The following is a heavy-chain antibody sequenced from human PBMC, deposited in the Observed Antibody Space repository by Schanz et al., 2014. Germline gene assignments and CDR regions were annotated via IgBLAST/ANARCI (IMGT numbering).Heavy chain of an antibody. CDR3: AKAFRTTKYYGMDV. Sequence: VQLVDSGGAVVQPGRSLRLSCAASGFTFYNYAMTWVRQAPGKGLEWVSAISSTGGSTYYADSVKGRFTISRDNSKNTLSLLVNSLRGEDTATYYCAKAFRTTKYYGMDVWGQGTTVTVS. J-gene: IGHJ6*02. V-gene: IGHV3-23*04. CDR2: ISSTGGST. CDR1: GFTFYNYA. D-gene: IGHD1-1*01.